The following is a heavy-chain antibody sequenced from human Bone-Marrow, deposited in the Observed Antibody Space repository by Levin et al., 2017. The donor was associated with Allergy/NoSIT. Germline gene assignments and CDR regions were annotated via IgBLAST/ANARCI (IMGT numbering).Heavy chain of an antibody. D-gene: IGHD1-1*01. CDR3: ARAFTTGTTEYFDY. Sequence: SETLSLTCAVYGGSFSGYYWSWIRQPPGKGLEWIGEINHSGSTNYNPSLKSRVTISVDTSKNQFSLKLSSVTAADTAVYYCARAFTTGTTEYFDYWGQGTLVTVSS. J-gene: IGHJ4*02. CDR1: GGSFSGYY. CDR2: INHSGST. V-gene: IGHV4-34*01.